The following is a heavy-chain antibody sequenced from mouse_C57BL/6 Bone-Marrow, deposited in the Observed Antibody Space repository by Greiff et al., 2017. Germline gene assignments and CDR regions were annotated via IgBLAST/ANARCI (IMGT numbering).Heavy chain of an antibody. CDR3: ASHYWAY. J-gene: IGHJ3*01. Sequence: QVQLKESGPGLVAPSQSLSITCTVSGFSLTSYAISWVRQPPGKGLAWLGVIWTGGGTTYNSALKSRLSISKDNSKSQGFLKMNSLQTDDTARYYCASHYWAYWGQGTLVTVSA. CDR2: IWTGGGT. D-gene: IGHD1-1*02. V-gene: IGHV2-9-1*01. CDR1: GFSLTSYA.